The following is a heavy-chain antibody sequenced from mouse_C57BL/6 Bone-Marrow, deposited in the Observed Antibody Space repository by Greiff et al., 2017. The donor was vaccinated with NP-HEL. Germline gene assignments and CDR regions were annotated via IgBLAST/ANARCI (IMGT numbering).Heavy chain of an antibody. CDR1: GYTFTDYY. J-gene: IGHJ3*01. CDR2: IFPGSGST. V-gene: IGHV1-75*01. D-gene: IGHD2-3*01. Sequence: QVHVKQSGPELVKPGASVKISCKASGYTFTDYYINWVKQRPGQGLEWIGWIFPGSGSTYYNEKFKGKATLTVDKSSSTAYMLLSSLTSEDSAVYFCARVDGYHWFAYWGQGTLVTVSA. CDR3: ARVDGYHWFAY.